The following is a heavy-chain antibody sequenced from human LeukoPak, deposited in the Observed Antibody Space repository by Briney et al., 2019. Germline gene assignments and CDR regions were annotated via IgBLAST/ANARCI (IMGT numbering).Heavy chain of an antibody. CDR2: INTDGSST. CDR3: ARDTTDPGPEGYIVGATRLFDP. D-gene: IGHD1-26*01. CDR1: GFTFSSYW. Sequence: GGSLRLSCAASGFTFSSYWMHWVRQAPGKGLVWVSRINTDGSSTSYADSVKGRFTISRDNAKNTLYLQMNSLRAEDTAVYYCARDTTDPGPEGYIVGATRLFDPWGQGTLVTVSS. J-gene: IGHJ5*02. V-gene: IGHV3-74*01.